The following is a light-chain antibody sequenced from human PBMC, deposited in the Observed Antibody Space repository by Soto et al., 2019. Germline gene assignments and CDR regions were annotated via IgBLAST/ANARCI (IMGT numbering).Light chain of an antibody. Sequence: QSVLTQPPSVSAAPGQKVTISCSGSSSNIGNNYVSWFQQLPGTAPKLLIYENDKRPPGITDRFSGSKSGTSATLGITGPQVGAGAYYYWRTGNRSLGAGVFGGGPRLPAL. V-gene: IGLV1-51*02. CDR1: SSNIGNNY. CDR2: END. J-gene: IGLJ7*02. CDR3: RTGNRSLGAGV.